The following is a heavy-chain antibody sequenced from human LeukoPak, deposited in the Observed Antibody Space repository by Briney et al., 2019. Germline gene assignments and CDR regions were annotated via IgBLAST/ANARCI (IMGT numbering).Heavy chain of an antibody. V-gene: IGHV1-8*01. CDR3: ARRAVAYYYYYYMDV. D-gene: IGHD6-19*01. J-gene: IGHJ6*03. CDR1: GYTFTSYD. Sequence: ASVKVSCKASGYTFTSYDINWVRQAPGQGLEWMGWMNPNSGNTGYAQKFQGRVTITRNTSISTAYMDLSSLRSEDTAVYYCARRAVAYYYYYYMDVWGKGTTVTVSS. CDR2: MNPNSGNT.